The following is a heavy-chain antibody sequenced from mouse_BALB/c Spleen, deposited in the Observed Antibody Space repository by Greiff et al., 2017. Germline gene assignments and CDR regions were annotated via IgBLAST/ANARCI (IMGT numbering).Heavy chain of an antibody. V-gene: IGHV3-6*02. CDR2: ISYDGSN. CDR1: GYSITSGYY. J-gene: IGHJ3*01. Sequence: EVKVEESGPGLVKPSQSLSLTCSVTGYSITSGYYWNWIRQFPGNKLEWMGYISYDGSNNYNPSLKNRISITRDTSKNQFFLKLNSVTTEDTATYYCARVRRDGVAYWGQGTLVTVSA. D-gene: IGHD3-3*01. CDR3: ARVRRDGVAY.